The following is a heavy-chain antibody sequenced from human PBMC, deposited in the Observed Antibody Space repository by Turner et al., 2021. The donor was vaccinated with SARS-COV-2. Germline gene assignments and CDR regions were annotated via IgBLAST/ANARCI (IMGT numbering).Heavy chain of an antibody. D-gene: IGHD6-19*01. CDR2: IRSSSSTI. V-gene: IGHV3-48*01. CDR3: ARDLGSIAVAN. CDR1: GLTSSSYS. Sequence: EVQLEESGGGLVQLGGSLRLPCAASGLTSSSYSMNWVRQAPGKGLGWVSDIRSSSSTIYYADSVKGRFTISRDNAKNSLYLQMNSLRAEDTAVYYCARDLGSIAVANWGQGTLVTVSS. J-gene: IGHJ4*02.